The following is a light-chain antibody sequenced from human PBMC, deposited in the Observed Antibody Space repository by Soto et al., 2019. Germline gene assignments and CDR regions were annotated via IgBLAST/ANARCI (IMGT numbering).Light chain of an antibody. CDR1: SSDVGSYNL. CDR2: EGS. CDR3: CSYAGSSAWV. Sequence: QPASVSGSPGQSITISCTGTSSDVGSYNLVSWYQQHPGKAPKLMIYEGSKRPSGVSNRFSGSKSGNTASLTISGLQAEDEADYYCCSYAGSSAWVFGGGTKLTVL. J-gene: IGLJ3*02. V-gene: IGLV2-23*01.